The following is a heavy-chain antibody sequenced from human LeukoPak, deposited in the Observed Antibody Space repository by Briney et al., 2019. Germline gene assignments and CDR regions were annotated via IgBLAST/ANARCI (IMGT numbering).Heavy chain of an antibody. CDR2: IYTSGST. CDR1: GGSISSGSYY. Sequence: PSETLSLTCTVSGGSISSGSYYWSWIRQPAGKGLERIGRIYTSGSTNYNPSLKSRVTISVDTSKNQFSLKLSSVTAADTAVYYCARGGGYYDSSGYYSEYFQHWGQGTLVTVSS. D-gene: IGHD3-22*01. V-gene: IGHV4-61*02. CDR3: ARGGGYYDSSGYYSEYFQH. J-gene: IGHJ1*01.